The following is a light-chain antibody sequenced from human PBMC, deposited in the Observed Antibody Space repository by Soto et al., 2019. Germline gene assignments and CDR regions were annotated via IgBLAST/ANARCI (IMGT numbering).Light chain of an antibody. CDR2: DAS. CDR1: QGISSA. J-gene: IGKJ5*01. Sequence: AIQLTQSPSFLSASVGDRVTITCRASQGISSALAWYQQKPGKAPKLLIYDASSLESGVPSRFSGSGSGTDFTLTISSLQPEDFATYYCQQFNNYVITFGQGTRLEIK. CDR3: QQFNNYVIT. V-gene: IGKV1D-13*01.